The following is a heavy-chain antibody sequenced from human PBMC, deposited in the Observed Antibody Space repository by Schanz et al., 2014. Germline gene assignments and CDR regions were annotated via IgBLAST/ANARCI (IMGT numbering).Heavy chain of an antibody. CDR2: IRKKVDSYRT. D-gene: IGHD1-26*01. V-gene: IGHV3-72*01. J-gene: IGHJ3*01. CDR1: GFILSDHF. CDR3: ARLSAASHDSAFDF. Sequence: EVHLVESGGALVQPGGSLRLSCVVSGFILSDHFVDWVRQAPGKGLEWVARIRKKVDSYRTECAASVKGRFTFSREESKNSLFLQMSSLTTDVSSGYYGARLSAASHDSAFDFWGQGTTVIVSA.